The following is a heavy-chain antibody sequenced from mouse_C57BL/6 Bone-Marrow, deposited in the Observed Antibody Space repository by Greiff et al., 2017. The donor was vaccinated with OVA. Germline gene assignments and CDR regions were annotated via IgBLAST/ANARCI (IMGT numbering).Heavy chain of an antibody. Sequence: QVQLKESGAELVRPGTSVKLSCKASGYTFTSYWMHWVKQRPGQGLEWIGVIDPSDSYTNYNQKFKGKATLTVDTSSSTAYMQLSSLTSEDSAVYYCAEGYSNYEGSFDYWGQGTTLTVSS. CDR3: AEGYSNYEGSFDY. J-gene: IGHJ2*01. CDR1: GYTFTSYW. V-gene: IGHV1-59*01. D-gene: IGHD2-5*01. CDR2: IDPSDSYT.